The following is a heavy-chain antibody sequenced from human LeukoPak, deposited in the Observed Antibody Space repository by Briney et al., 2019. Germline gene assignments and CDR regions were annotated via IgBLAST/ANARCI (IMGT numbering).Heavy chain of an antibody. CDR2: INPSGGST. CDR1: GYAFTSYY. V-gene: IGHV1-46*01. Sequence: ASVKVSCKASGYAFTSYYLHWVRQAPGQGLEWMGIINPSGGSTSYAQKFRGRVTMTRDTSTSTVYMELSSLRSEDTAVYYCARRYDGYSIFDYWGQGTLVTVSS. CDR3: ARRYDGYSIFDY. J-gene: IGHJ4*02. D-gene: IGHD5-24*01.